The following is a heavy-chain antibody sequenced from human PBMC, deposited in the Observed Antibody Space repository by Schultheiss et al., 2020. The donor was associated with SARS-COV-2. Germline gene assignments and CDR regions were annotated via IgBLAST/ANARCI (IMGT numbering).Heavy chain of an antibody. Sequence: SQTLSLTCTVSGGSISSGGYYWSWIRQPPGKGLEWIGYIYYSGSTNYNPSLKSRVTISVDTSKNQFSLKLSSVTAADTAVYYCARGAADLGSYYFDYWGQGTLVTVSS. D-gene: IGHD6-13*01. J-gene: IGHJ4*02. V-gene: IGHV4-61*08. CDR2: IYYSGST. CDR1: GGSISSGGYY. CDR3: ARGAADLGSYYFDY.